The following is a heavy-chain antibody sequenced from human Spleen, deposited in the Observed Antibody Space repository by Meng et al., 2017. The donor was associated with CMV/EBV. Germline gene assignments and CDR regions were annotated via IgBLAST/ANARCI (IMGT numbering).Heavy chain of an antibody. CDR3: VRRLYRSYGPRTNFDS. J-gene: IGHJ4*02. D-gene: IGHD5-18*01. V-gene: IGHV4-34*12. CDR2: IIRNGDT. CDR1: DGPFNGYD. Sequence: VHDGPFNGYDWGWNRQPPGKGLEWIGEIIRNGDTTYNPSLKSRVTLSVDPSKRQFSLKVNSVTAADTAMYYCVRRLYRSYGPRTNFDSWGQGTLVTSPQ.